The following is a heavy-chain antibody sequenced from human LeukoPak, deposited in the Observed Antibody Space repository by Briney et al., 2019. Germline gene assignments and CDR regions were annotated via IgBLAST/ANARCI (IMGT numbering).Heavy chain of an antibody. CDR1: GYTFTGYY. Sequence: ASVKVSCKASGYTFTGYYTHWVRQAPGQGLEWMGWINPNSGGTNYAQKFQGRVTMTRDTSISTAYMELSRLRSDDTAVYYCARGPIVVVPAAGNFDYWGQGTLVTVSS. V-gene: IGHV1-2*02. D-gene: IGHD2-2*01. J-gene: IGHJ4*02. CDR2: INPNSGGT. CDR3: ARGPIVVVPAAGNFDY.